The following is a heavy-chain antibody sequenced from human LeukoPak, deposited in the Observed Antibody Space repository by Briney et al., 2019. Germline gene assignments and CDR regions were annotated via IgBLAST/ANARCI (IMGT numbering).Heavy chain of an antibody. CDR2: FNPISGGT. J-gene: IGHJ4*02. Sequence: ASVKVSCKASGYTFNDYYMHWVRQAPGQGLEWVGWFNPISGGTDYAQKFQGRVTMTRDTSITTAYMELSRLRSDDTAVYYCARDRGRNWGSDYWGQGTLVTVSS. CDR3: ARDRGRNWGSDY. V-gene: IGHV1-2*02. D-gene: IGHD7-27*01. CDR1: GYTFNDYY.